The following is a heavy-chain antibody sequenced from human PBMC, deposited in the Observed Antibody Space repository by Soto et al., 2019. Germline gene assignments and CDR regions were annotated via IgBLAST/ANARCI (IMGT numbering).Heavy chain of an antibody. CDR2: ISGSGGST. CDR1: GFTFSSYA. CDR3: AKDLRPYSSSPNYDILTGYYNGGVFDI. V-gene: IGHV3-23*01. Sequence: GGSLRLSCAASGFTFSSYAMSWVRQAPGKGLEWVSAISGSGGSTYYADSVKGRFTISRDNSKNTLYLQMNSLRVEDTAVYYCAKDLRPYSSSPNYDILTGYYNGGVFDIWGQGTMVTVSS. D-gene: IGHD3-9*01. J-gene: IGHJ3*02.